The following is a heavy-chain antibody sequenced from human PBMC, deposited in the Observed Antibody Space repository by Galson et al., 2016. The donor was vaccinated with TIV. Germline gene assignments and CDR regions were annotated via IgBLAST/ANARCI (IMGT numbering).Heavy chain of an antibody. Sequence: LSLTCSVSGGASSTTHFWGWIRQAPGKGLEWIGGVYHNGVTYYNPSLKSRVIISVDTSKGHFSLTLTSVTAADTAVYYCARLDAISAWLDTWGQGALVTVSS. CDR2: VYHNGVT. CDR3: ARLDAISAWLDT. J-gene: IGHJ5*02. D-gene: IGHD3/OR15-3a*01. V-gene: IGHV4-39*02. CDR1: GGASSTTHF.